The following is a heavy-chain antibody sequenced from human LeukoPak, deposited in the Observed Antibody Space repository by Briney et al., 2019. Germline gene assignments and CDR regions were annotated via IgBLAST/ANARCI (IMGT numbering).Heavy chain of an antibody. CDR3: AKKWGVGTTTLDYFDY. J-gene: IGHJ4*02. D-gene: IGHD1-26*01. Sequence: GGSLRLSCAASGFTFSNYAMSCVRQAPGKGLEWVSGISGNAGSTYYADSVKGRFTISRDNSKNTLYLQMNSLTDDDTAVYYCAKKWGVGTTTLDYFDYWGQGTLVTVSS. CDR2: ISGNAGST. V-gene: IGHV3-23*01. CDR1: GFTFSNYA.